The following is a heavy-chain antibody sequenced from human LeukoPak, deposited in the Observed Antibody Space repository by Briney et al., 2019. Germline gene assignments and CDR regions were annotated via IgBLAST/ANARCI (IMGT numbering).Heavy chain of an antibody. Sequence: SETLSLTCTVSGGSISSCSYFWSWIRQPAGKGLEWIGRIYTSGSTNYNPSLKSRITISLDTSMNQFSLNLSSVTAAETAVYYCARERAVAGPYYFDYWGPGILVTVSS. D-gene: IGHD6-19*01. CDR3: ARERAVAGPYYFDY. CDR1: GGSISSCSYF. CDR2: IYTSGST. J-gene: IGHJ4*02. V-gene: IGHV4-61*02.